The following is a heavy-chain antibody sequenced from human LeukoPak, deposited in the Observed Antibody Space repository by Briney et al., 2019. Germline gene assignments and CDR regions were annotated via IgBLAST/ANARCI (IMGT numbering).Heavy chain of an antibody. D-gene: IGHD3-9*01. Sequence: GGSLRLSCAASGFTFDDYGMSWVRQAPGKGLEWVSGVNWNGGSTGYADSVKGRFTISRDNAKNSLYLQMNSLRAEDAALYYCARDRDYDILTGLDVWGQGTTVTVSS. J-gene: IGHJ6*02. V-gene: IGHV3-20*04. CDR3: ARDRDYDILTGLDV. CDR1: GFTFDDYG. CDR2: VNWNGGST.